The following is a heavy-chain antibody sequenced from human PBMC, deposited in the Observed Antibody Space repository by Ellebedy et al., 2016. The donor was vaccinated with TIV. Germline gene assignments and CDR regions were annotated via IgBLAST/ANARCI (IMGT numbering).Heavy chain of an antibody. J-gene: IGHJ4*02. Sequence: SLKISCAGSGFTFDDYAMHWVRQAPGKGLEWVSGISWNSGNRGYADSVKGRFTISRDNAKNSLYLQMNSLRAEDTAVYYCARDLLKSDGRSFDYWGQGTLVTVSS. CDR3: ARDLLKSDGRSFDY. CDR2: ISWNSGNR. D-gene: IGHD2-15*01. V-gene: IGHV3-9*01. CDR1: GFTFDDYA.